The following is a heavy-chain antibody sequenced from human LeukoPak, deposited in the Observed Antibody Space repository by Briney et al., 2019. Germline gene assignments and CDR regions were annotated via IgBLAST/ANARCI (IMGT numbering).Heavy chain of an antibody. V-gene: IGHV4-4*07. CDR1: GASISNYY. Sequence: EPSETLSLTCTVSGASISNYYWSWIRQPAGKGLEWIGRISTSGSTNYNPSLKSRVTISVDTSKNQFSLKLSSVTAADTAVYYCARSSSVSPNDYWGQGTLVTVSS. CDR3: ARSSSVSPNDY. CDR2: ISTSGST. J-gene: IGHJ4*02. D-gene: IGHD2-15*01.